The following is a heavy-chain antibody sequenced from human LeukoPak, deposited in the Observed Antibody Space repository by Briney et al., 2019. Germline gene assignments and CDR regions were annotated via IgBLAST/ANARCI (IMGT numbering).Heavy chain of an antibody. D-gene: IGHD3-9*01. CDR2: ISGSGGST. V-gene: IGHV3-23*01. CDR3: AKAVHYDILTGSHYYYGMDV. CDR1: GFTFSSYA. Sequence: PGGSLRLSCAASGFTFSSYAMSWVRQAPGKGLEWVSAISGSGGSTYYADSVKGRFTISRDNSKNTLYLQMNSLRAEDTAVYYCAKAVHYDILTGSHYYYGMDVWGQGTTVTVSS. J-gene: IGHJ6*02.